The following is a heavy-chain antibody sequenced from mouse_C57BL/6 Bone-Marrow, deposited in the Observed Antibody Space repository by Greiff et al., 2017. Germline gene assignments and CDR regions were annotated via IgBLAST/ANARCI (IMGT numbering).Heavy chain of an antibody. CDR3: VRHTIVAPVDL. D-gene: IGHD1-1*01. CDR2: IITGGGST. Sequence: VQLQQSGPGLVQPGASLKISCTASGYTFTDYYINWVKQRPGQGLEWIGWIITGGGSTYYNEKFKGRATLTVDKSSSTAYMLLSSLTSEDAAVYFCVRHTIVAPVDLWGQGPSVTVPT. CDR1: GYTFTDYY. V-gene: IGHV1-75*01. J-gene: IGHJ4*01.